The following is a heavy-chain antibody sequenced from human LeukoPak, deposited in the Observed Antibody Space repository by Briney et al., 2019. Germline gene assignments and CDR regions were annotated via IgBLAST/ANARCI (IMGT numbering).Heavy chain of an antibody. V-gene: IGHV3-7*03. D-gene: IGHD4-17*01. CDR2: IKKDGSET. CDR1: GFTFSNFW. J-gene: IGHJ3*02. CDR3: AKSSPLTTVTPGAFDI. Sequence: GGSLRLSCAASGFTFSNFWMTWVRQTPGKGLERVANIKKDGSETYYVESVRGRFSISRDNAKNSVYLEMNSLRAEDTAVYYCAKSSPLTTVTPGAFDIWGQGTMVTVSS.